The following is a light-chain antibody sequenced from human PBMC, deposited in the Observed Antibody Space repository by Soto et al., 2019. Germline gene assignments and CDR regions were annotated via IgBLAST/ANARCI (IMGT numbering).Light chain of an antibody. CDR1: QSVSSN. CDR3: QQYNNWPLFT. V-gene: IGKV3-15*01. Sequence: EIVMTQSPATLSFSPGERATLSCRASQSVSSNLAWYQQKPGQAPRLLIYGASTRATGIPARFSGSGSGTEFTLTISSLQSEDFAVYYCQQYNNWPLFTFGQGTKLEIK. CDR2: GAS. J-gene: IGKJ2*01.